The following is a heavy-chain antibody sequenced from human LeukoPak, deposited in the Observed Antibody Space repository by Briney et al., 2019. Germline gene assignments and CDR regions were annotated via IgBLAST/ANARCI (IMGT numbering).Heavy chain of an antibody. Sequence: GGSLRLSCAASGFTFGSYEMNWVRQAPGKGLEWVSVIYSGGSTYYADSVKGRFTISRDNSKNTLYLQMNSLRAEDTAVYYCAGTIVGKWAIDYWGQGTLVTVSS. V-gene: IGHV3-53*01. CDR3: AGTIVGKWAIDY. CDR2: IYSGGST. D-gene: IGHD3-22*01. CDR1: GFTFGSYE. J-gene: IGHJ4*02.